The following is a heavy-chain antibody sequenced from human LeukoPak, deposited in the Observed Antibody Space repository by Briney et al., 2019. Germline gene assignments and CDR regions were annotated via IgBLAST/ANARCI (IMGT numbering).Heavy chain of an antibody. CDR3: VRDVSLAVAGRVFDY. CDR1: GFSFSDYF. CDR2: ISSSGGTT. D-gene: IGHD6-19*01. J-gene: IGHJ4*02. Sequence: GSLRLSCAASGFSFSDYFMTWIRQAPGKGLEWVSFISSSGGTTHYSDSVKGRFTVSRDNAKSSLYLQMNSLRAEDTAIYYCVRDVSLAVAGRVFDYWGQGALVTVSS. V-gene: IGHV3-11*01.